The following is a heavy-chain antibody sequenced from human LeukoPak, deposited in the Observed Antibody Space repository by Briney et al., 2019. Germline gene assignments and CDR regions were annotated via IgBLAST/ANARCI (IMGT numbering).Heavy chain of an antibody. J-gene: IGHJ5*01. CDR1: GFTFSSYE. V-gene: IGHV3-48*03. D-gene: IGHD2-15*01. CDR2: IKSSGGST. Sequence: GGSLRLSCAASGFTFSSYEMNWVRQAPGKGLEWVSTIKSSGGSTYYADSVKGRFTISRDNAKKSVYLQMNSLRAEDTAVYYCARGALDAATPFDSWGQGTLVTVSS. CDR3: ARGALDAATPFDS.